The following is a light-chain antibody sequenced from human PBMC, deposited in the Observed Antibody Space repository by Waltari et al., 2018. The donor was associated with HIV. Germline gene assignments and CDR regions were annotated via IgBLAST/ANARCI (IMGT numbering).Light chain of an antibody. Sequence: QSVLTQPPSVSAAPGQKVTISCSGSSSHIGNNYVSWSQQHPGTAPKLLIYDNNKRPSGIPDRFSGSKSGTSATLGITGLQTGDEADYYCGTWDSSLSAGGVFGGGTKLTVL. V-gene: IGLV1-51*01. CDR3: GTWDSSLSAGGV. CDR2: DNN. J-gene: IGLJ2*01. CDR1: SSHIGNNY.